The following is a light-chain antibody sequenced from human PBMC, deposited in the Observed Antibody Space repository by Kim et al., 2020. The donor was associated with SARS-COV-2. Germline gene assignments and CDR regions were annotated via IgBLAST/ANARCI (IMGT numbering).Light chain of an antibody. CDR3: SSYTIISTWV. CDR1: SSDIGDYRF. J-gene: IGLJ3*02. Sequence: GQSISISCAGASSDIGDYRFVPWYQHHPGKAPKLIIYDVNKRPSGVSDRFSGSKSANAASLTISGLQVEDEADYYCSSYTIISTWVFGGGTQLTVL. V-gene: IGLV2-14*03. CDR2: DVN.